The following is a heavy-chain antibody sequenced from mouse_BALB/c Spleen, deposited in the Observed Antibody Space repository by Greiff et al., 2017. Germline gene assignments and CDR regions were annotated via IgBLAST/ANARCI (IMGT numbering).Heavy chain of an antibody. CDR1: GYSFTSYY. J-gene: IGHJ2*01. Sequence: QVQLKQSGPELVKPGASVKISCKSSGYSFTSYYIHWVKQRPGQGLEWIGCIFPGSGNTKYNEKFKGKATFTADTSSNTAYMQLSSLTSEDSAVYYCARWGDGYNYWGQGTTLTVSS. CDR2: IFPGSGNT. D-gene: IGHD2-3*01. CDR3: ARWGDGYNY. V-gene: IGHV1-66*01.